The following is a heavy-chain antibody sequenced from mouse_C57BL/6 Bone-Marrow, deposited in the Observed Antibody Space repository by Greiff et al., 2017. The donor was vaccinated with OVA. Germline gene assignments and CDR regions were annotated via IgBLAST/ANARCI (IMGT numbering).Heavy chain of an antibody. Sequence: VQLQQPGAELVKPGASVKMSCKASGYTFTSYWITWVKQRPGQGLEWIGDIYPGSGSTNYNEKFKSKATLTVDTSSSTAYMQLSSLTSEDSAVYYCASLYGSSRYFDCWGQGTTLTVSS. CDR3: ASLYGSSRYFDC. CDR2: IYPGSGST. CDR1: GYTFTSYW. J-gene: IGHJ2*01. D-gene: IGHD1-1*01. V-gene: IGHV1-55*01.